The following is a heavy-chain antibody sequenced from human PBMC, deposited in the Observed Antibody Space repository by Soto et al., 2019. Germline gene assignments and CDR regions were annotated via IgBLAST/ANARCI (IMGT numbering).Heavy chain of an antibody. V-gene: IGHV1-69*01. Sequence: QVQLVQSGAEVKKPGSSVKVSCKASGGTFSSYAISWVRQAPGQGLEWMGGIIPIFGTANYAQKFQGRVKITTDESTSTAYMELSSLRSEDTAVYYCARDMGRSTYGSGSWGHSYYYYGMDVWGQGTTVTVSS. D-gene: IGHD3-10*01. CDR1: GGTFSSYA. CDR2: IIPIFGTA. CDR3: ARDMGRSTYGSGSWGHSYYYYGMDV. J-gene: IGHJ6*02.